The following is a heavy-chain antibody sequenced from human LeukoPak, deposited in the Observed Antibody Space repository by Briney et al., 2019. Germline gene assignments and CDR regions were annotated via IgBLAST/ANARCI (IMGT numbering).Heavy chain of an antibody. CDR3: ARQDTAMVKGWFDP. V-gene: IGHV4-38-2*01. CDR2: IDHSGNT. D-gene: IGHD5-18*01. J-gene: IGHJ5*02. Sequence: PSETLSLTWAVSGYSISSGYYWGWIRQPPGRGLEWIGSIDHSGNTYCNPSLKSRVAISIDTSKNDFSLKVTSVTAADTAVYFCARQDTAMVKGWFDPWGQGTLVTVSS. CDR1: GYSISSGYY.